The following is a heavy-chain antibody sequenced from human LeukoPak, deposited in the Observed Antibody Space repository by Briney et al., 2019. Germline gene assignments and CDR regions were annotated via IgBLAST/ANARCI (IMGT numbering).Heavy chain of an antibody. Sequence: QPGGSLRLSCAASGFTFSSYAIHWVRQAPGKGLEWVAVISYDGSNEYYADSVKGRFIISRDDSWNTLHLQMNSLRGEDTALYYCARDGNGFNSGWSAFFDYWGQGTLVTVSS. CDR2: ISYDGSNE. J-gene: IGHJ4*01. CDR1: GFTFSSYA. CDR3: ARDGNGFNSGWSAFFDY. V-gene: IGHV3-30*04. D-gene: IGHD6-19*01.